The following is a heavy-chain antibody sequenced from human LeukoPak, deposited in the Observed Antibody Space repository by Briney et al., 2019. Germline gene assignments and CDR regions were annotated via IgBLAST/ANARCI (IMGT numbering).Heavy chain of an antibody. CDR3: ARDRYSSDWQFFDY. V-gene: IGHV3-74*01. J-gene: IGHJ4*02. CDR1: GYSFSTDW. Sequence: GGSLRLSCAASGYSFSTDWMHWVRQAPGKGLVWVARIKSDVSKTDYAASVKGRFTISRDNAKNSLYLQMNSLRAEDTAVYYCARDRYSSDWQFFDYWGQGTLVTVSS. D-gene: IGHD6-19*01. CDR2: IKSDVSKT.